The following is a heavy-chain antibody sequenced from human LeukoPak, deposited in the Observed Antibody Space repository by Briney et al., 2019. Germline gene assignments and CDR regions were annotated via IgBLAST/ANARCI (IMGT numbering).Heavy chain of an antibody. V-gene: IGHV4-39*01. CDR3: ARLPEFHAGYSFYYMDV. Sequence: SETLSLTCIVSGGSISSSSYYWGWIRQPPGKGPEWIGSIHYSGSTYYNPSLKSRVTISVDTSKNQFSLKLSSVTAADTAVYYCARLPEFHAGYSFYYMDVWGKGTTVTISS. CDR2: IHYSGST. J-gene: IGHJ6*03. CDR1: GGSISSSSYY. D-gene: IGHD1-14*01.